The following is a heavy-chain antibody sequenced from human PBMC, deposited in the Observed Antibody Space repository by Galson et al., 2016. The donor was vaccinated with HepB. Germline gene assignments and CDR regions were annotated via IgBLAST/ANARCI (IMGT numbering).Heavy chain of an antibody. CDR2: IYSTGTT. V-gene: IGHV3-53*01. CDR3: ARDSGTPPPRRGPSSGY. CDR1: GFTVSNNY. J-gene: IGHJ4*02. D-gene: IGHD1-26*01. Sequence: SLRLSCAASGFTVSNNYMIWFRQAPGKVLEWVSLIYSTGTTSYADSVKGRFTISRDSSKNTLYLQMNSLRAEDTAIYSCARDSGTPPPRRGPSSGYWGQGTLVTGSS.